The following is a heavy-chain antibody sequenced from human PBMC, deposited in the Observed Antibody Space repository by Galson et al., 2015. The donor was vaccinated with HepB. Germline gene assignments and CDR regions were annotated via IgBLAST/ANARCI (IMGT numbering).Heavy chain of an antibody. CDR3: AKGLSSSSFPYDSMDV. CDR2: IGGSDGVT. J-gene: IGHJ6*02. CDR1: GFIFRNYA. Sequence: SLRLSCAASGFIFRNYAMSWVRQAPGRGLEWVSAIGGSDGVTYYPDSAKGRFTISRDNPKNTLYLQVNSLRAEDTAVYYRAKGLSSSSFPYDSMDVWGQGTTVIVSS. V-gene: IGHV3-23*01. D-gene: IGHD6-6*01.